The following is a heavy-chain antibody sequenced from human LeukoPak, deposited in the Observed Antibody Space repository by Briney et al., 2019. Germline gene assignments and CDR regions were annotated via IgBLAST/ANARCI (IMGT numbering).Heavy chain of an antibody. CDR2: SNAGNGNT. D-gene: IGHD3-10*01. CDR3: ARAPITMVRGSWFDP. Sequence: GASVTVSCKASGYTFTSYAMHWVRQAPGQRLEWMGWSNAGNGNTKYSQKFQGRVTITRDTSASTAYMELSSLRSEDTAVYYCARAPITMVRGSWFDPWGQGTLVTVSS. J-gene: IGHJ5*02. CDR1: GYTFTSYA. V-gene: IGHV1-3*01.